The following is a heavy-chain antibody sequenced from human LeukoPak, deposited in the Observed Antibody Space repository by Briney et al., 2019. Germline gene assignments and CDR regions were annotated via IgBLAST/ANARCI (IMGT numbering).Heavy chain of an antibody. CDR2: ICANDGNT. J-gene: IGHJ4*02. CDR1: GLTFRNYA. V-gene: IGHV3-23*01. Sequence: GSLRLSCAASGLTFRNYAMSWVRQAPGKGLEWVSVICANDGNTYYADAVKGRFTISRDNSKDTLYLQMDSLRAEDTAVYYCAKGSGSSCYSPCDYWGQGILVTVSS. D-gene: IGHD2-15*01. CDR3: AKGSGSSCYSPCDY.